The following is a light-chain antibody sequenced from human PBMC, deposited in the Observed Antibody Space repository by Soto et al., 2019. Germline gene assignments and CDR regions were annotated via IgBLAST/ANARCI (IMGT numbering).Light chain of an antibody. J-gene: IGLJ2*01. CDR1: SSDVGGYNY. V-gene: IGLV2-14*03. CDR3: SSYTSSSTLVV. CDR2: DVI. Sequence: QSALTQPASVSGSPGQSITISCTGTSSDVGGYNYVSWYQQHPGKAPKLIIYDVINRPSGVSNRFSGSKSGKKASLTISGLRAEDEADFYCSSYTSSSTLVVFGGGTKVTVL.